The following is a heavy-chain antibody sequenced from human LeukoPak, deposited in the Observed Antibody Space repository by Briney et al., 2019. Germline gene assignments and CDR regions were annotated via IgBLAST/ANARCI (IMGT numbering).Heavy chain of an antibody. CDR2: ISSSSSTL. CDR1: GFTFSSYS. CDR3: AKGGPAASFDY. V-gene: IGHV3-48*01. Sequence: PGGSLRLSCAASGFTFSSYSMNWVRQAPGKGLEWVSYISSSSSTLYYADSVKGRFTISRDNSKNTLYLQMNSLRAEDTAVYYCAKGGPAASFDYWGQGTLVTVSS. D-gene: IGHD2-2*01. J-gene: IGHJ4*02.